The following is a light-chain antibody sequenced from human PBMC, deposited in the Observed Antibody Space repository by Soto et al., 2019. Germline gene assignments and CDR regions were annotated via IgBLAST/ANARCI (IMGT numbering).Light chain of an antibody. CDR2: KVS. CDR1: QSLIHSYENTY. Sequence: DVVMTQSPLSLPVTLGQPASISCRSSQSLIHSYENTYLNWFQQMPGQSPRRLIYKVSARDSRVPDRFSCSGSGAAFALKISRVEADDVGVYHCMQGTPWPWTFGQVNEVEIK. J-gene: IGKJ1*01. V-gene: IGKV2-30*02. CDR3: MQGTPWPWT.